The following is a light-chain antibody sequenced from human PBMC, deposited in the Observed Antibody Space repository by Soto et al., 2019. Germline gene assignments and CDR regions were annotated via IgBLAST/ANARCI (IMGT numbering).Light chain of an antibody. CDR1: SSDVGGYNY. Sequence: QSVLTQPASVSGSPGQSITISCTGTSSDVGGYNYVSWYQQHPGKAPKLMIYEVSNRPSGVSNLFSGSKSGNTASLTISGLKAEDEADYYCSSYTSSSTRVFGGGTKLTVL. J-gene: IGLJ3*02. CDR2: EVS. CDR3: SSYTSSSTRV. V-gene: IGLV2-14*01.